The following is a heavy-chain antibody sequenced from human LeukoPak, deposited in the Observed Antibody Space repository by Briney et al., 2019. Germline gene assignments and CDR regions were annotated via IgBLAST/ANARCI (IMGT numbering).Heavy chain of an antibody. J-gene: IGHJ4*02. CDR3: ARDFVPYCGGDCYSVPDY. CDR2: ISSSSSYI. CDR1: GFTFSSYS. Sequence: GGSLRLSCAASGFTFSSYSMNWVRQAPGKGLEWVSSISSSSSYIYYADSVKGRFTISRDNAKNSLYLQMNSLRAEDTAVYYCARDFVPYCGGDCYSVPDYWGQGTPVTVSS. D-gene: IGHD2-21*02. V-gene: IGHV3-21*01.